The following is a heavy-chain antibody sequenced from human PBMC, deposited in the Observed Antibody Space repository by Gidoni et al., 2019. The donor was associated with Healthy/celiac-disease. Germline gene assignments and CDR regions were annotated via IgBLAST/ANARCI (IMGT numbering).Heavy chain of an antibody. Sequence: HVQLVASGVGVVQPGRSLGLSCPASGFTFSSYSMHWVRQAPGKWLEWVAVIAYDGSNKYYADSVKGRFTISRDNSKNTLYLQMNSLRAEDTAVYYCAFPRALGYFDYWGQVTLVTDSS. D-gene: IGHD3-16*01. CDR2: IAYDGSNK. V-gene: IGHV3-30*04. J-gene: IGHJ4*02. CDR1: GFTFSSYS. CDR3: AFPRALGYFDY.